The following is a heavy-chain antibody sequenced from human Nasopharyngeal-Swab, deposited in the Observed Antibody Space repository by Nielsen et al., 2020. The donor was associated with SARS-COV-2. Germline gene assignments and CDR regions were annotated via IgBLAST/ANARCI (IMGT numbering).Heavy chain of an antibody. Sequence: SKTLSLTCTVSGGSISSYYWSWIRQPPGKGLEWIGYIYYSGSTNYNPSLKSRVTISVDTSKTQFSLKVRSVTAADTAVYFCARRLGLRAPFDYWGRGTLVTVSS. D-gene: IGHD5/OR15-5a*01. V-gene: IGHV4-59*08. CDR2: IYYSGST. CDR1: GGSISSYY. CDR3: ARRLGLRAPFDY. J-gene: IGHJ4*02.